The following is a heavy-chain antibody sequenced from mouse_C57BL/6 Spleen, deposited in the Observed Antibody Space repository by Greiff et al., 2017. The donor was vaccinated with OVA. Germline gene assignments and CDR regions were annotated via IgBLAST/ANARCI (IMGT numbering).Heavy chain of an antibody. V-gene: IGHV1-63*01. CDR1: GYTFTNYW. CDR3: ARRGYYGSSYGWYFDV. Sequence: QVQLKQSGAELVRPGTSVKMSCKASGYTFTNYWIGWAKQRPGHGLEWIGDIYPGGGYTNYNEKFKGKATLTPDKSSSTAYMQFSSLTSEDSAIYYCARRGYYGSSYGWYFDVWGTGTTVTVSS. CDR2: IYPGGGYT. J-gene: IGHJ1*03. D-gene: IGHD1-1*01.